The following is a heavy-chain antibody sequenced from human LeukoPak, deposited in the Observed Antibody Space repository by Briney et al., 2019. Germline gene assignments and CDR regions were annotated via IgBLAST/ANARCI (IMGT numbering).Heavy chain of an antibody. J-gene: IGHJ5*02. Sequence: GGSLSLSCAASGFTFISYSMNWVRQAPGKGLEWVSSISSSSSYIYYADSVKGRFTISRDNAKNSLYLQMNSLRAEDTAVYYCARGPSNYFNWFDPWGQGSLGTVSS. CDR1: GFTFISYS. CDR2: ISSSSSYI. D-gene: IGHD4-11*01. V-gene: IGHV3-21*01. CDR3: ARGPSNYFNWFDP.